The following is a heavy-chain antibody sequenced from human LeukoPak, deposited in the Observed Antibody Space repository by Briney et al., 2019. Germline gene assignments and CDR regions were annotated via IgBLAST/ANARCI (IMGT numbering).Heavy chain of an antibody. V-gene: IGHV3-23*01. Sequence: GSLRLSCAASGFAFSSYAMSWVRQAPGQGLEWVSAISGSGGSTYYADSVKGRFTISRDNSKNTLYLQMNSLRAEDTAVYYCAKDRGRSSICYNWFDPWGQGTLVTVSS. CDR1: GFAFSSYA. J-gene: IGHJ5*02. D-gene: IGHD6-13*01. CDR2: ISGSGGST. CDR3: AKDRGRSSICYNWFDP.